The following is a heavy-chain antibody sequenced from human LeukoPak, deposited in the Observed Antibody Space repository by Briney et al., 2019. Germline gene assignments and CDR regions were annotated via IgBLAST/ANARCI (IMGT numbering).Heavy chain of an antibody. J-gene: IGHJ4*02. Sequence: GGSLRLSCAASRLAFSAYKMHWVRQAPRKGLVWVSRISTDGYTTDYADFVQGRFTASRDNTKNTWSLEMNSLRAEDTAVYYCVVGGSPGYWGQGTLVTVSS. CDR3: VVGGSPGY. D-gene: IGHD2-15*01. V-gene: IGHV3-74*01. CDR1: RLAFSAYK. CDR2: ISTDGYTT.